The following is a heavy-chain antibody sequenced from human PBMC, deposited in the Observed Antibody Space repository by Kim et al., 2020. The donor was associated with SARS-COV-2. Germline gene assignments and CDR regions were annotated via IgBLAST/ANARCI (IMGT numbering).Heavy chain of an antibody. CDR3: ARRDCSGGSCYFDY. J-gene: IGHJ4*02. Sequence: QKVQGRDTMTRDTYTSTVYMELSSLRSEDTAVYYCARRDCSGGSCYFDYWGQGTLVTVSS. D-gene: IGHD2-15*01. V-gene: IGHV1-46*01.